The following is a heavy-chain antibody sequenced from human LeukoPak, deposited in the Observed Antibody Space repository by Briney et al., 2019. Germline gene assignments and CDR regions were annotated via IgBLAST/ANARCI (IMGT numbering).Heavy chain of an antibody. J-gene: IGHJ4*02. D-gene: IGHD5-12*01. CDR2: INAGNGNT. V-gene: IGHV1-3*01. Sequence: ASVKVSRKASGYTFTSYAMHWVRQAPGQRLEWMGWINAGNGNTKYSQKFQGRVTITRDTSASTAYMELSSLRSEDTAVYYCARSSGYPEEYYFDYWGQGTLVTVSS. CDR1: GYTFTSYA. CDR3: ARSSGYPEEYYFDY.